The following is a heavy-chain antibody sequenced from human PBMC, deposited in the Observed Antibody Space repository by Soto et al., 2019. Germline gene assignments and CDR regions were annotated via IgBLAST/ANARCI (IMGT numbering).Heavy chain of an antibody. V-gene: IGHV4-59*01. J-gene: IGHJ4*02. CDR2: IYYSGST. Sequence: SETLSLTCTVSGGSISSYYWSWIRQPPGKGLEWIGYIYYSGSTNYNPSLKSRVTISVDTSKNQFSLKLSSVTAADTAVYYCARDLGYWGQGTLVTVSS. CDR1: GGSISSYY. CDR3: ARDLGY.